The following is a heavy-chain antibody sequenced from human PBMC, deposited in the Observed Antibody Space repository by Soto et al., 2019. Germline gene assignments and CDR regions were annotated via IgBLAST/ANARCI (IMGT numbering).Heavy chain of an antibody. V-gene: IGHV1-69*01. CDR3: AEGEGETAMENV. CDR2: IIPIFVIA. Sequence: QVQLVQSGAEVKKPGSSVKVSCKASGGTLLSYTISWVRQAPGQGLEWMGGIIPIFVIANYEQKLQGRVTITADESTGVDYMELRSLRSEDTAVYYCAEGEGETAMENVWGQGTTVTVSS. CDR1: GGTLLSYT. J-gene: IGHJ6*02. D-gene: IGHD5-18*01.